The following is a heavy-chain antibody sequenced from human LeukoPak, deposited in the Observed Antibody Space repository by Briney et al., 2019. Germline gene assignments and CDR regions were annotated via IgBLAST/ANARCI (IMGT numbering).Heavy chain of an antibody. D-gene: IGHD1-7*01. CDR1: GGTFSSYA. CDR3: ARGYNGNYYWAYY. J-gene: IGHJ4*02. V-gene: IGHV1-69*05. CDR2: IIPIFGTA. Sequence: SVKVSCNASGGTFSSYAISWVRQAPGQGLEWVGGIIPIFGTANYAQKFQGRVTITTDESTSTAYMELSSLRSEDTAVYYCARGYNGNYYWAYYWGQGTLVTVSS.